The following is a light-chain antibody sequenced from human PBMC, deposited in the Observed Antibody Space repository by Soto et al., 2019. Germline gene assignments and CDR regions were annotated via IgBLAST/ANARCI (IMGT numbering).Light chain of an antibody. CDR2: DVS. CDR3: QQFDNLPLT. Sequence: DIQMTQSPSSLSASVGDRVTITCQASQDISNYLNWYQQKPGKAPKILIYDVSVLEAGVPSRFSGGGSGTHLTLTISSLQAEDAATYYCQQFDNLPLTFAGGTKVEIK. V-gene: IGKV1-33*01. CDR1: QDISNY. J-gene: IGKJ4*01.